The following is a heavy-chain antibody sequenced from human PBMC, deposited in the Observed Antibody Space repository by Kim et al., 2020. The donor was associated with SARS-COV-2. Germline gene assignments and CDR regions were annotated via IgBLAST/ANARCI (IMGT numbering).Heavy chain of an antibody. CDR1: GYTFTSYG. D-gene: IGHD3-10*01. V-gene: IGHV1-18*01. Sequence: ASVKVSCKASGYTFTSYGISWVRQAPGQGLEWMGWISAYNGNTNYAQKLQGRVTMTTDTSTSTAYMELRSLRSDDTAVYYCARDPRSPYYYGSGSYPRLDYWGQGTLVTVSS. CDR2: ISAYNGNT. J-gene: IGHJ4*02. CDR3: ARDPRSPYYYGSGSYPRLDY.